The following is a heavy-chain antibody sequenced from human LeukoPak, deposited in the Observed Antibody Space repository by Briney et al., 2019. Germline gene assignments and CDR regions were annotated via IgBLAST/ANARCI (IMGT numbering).Heavy chain of an antibody. CDR2: ISAYNGNT. CDR3: ATRIAVAGTDY. V-gene: IGHV1-18*01. D-gene: IGHD6-19*01. CDR1: GCTFTSYG. J-gene: IGHJ4*02. Sequence: GPSVKVSCKASGCTFTSYGISWVQQAPGQGLEWMGWISAYNGNTNYAQKLQGRVTMTTDTSTSTAYMELRSLRSDDTAVYYCATRIAVAGTDYWGQGTLVTVSS.